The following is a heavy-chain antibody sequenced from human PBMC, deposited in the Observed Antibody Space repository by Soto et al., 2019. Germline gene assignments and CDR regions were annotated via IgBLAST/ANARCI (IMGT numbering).Heavy chain of an antibody. V-gene: IGHV4-59*01. J-gene: IGHJ4*02. CDR2: IYYSGST. D-gene: IGHD3-16*02. Sequence: LSLTCTVSGGSISSYYWSWIRQPPGKGLEWIGYIYYSGSTNYNPSLKSRVTISVDTSKNQFSLKLSSVTAADTAVYYCARGHNDYVWGSYRWALDYWGQGTLVTVSS. CDR3: ARGHNDYVWGSYRWALDY. CDR1: GGSISSYY.